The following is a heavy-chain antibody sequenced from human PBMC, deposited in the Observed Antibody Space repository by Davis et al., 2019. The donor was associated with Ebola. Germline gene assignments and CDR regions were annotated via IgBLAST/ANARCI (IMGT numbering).Heavy chain of an antibody. CDR2: IYAGDSDS. CDR1: GYGFADYW. J-gene: IGHJ4*02. D-gene: IGHD3-3*01. Sequence: KVSCRGSGYGFADYWVAWVRQTPGKGLEWMGIIYAGDSDSRYSPSFEGQVTISVDRSITTAYLQWRSLRASDTAIYYCARQESLSGWSDYWGQGTLVTVSS. CDR3: ARQESLSGWSDY. V-gene: IGHV5-51*01.